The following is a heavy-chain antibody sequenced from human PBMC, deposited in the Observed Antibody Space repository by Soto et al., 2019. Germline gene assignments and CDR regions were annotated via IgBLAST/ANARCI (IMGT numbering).Heavy chain of an antibody. CDR1: GFTFSSYG. V-gene: IGHV3-33*01. Sequence: QVQLVESGGGVVQPGRSLRLSCAASGFTFSSYGMHWVRQAPGKGLEWVAVIWYDGSNKYYADSVKGRFTISRDNSKNTLYLQMNSLRAEDTAVYYCARDREKIAVAAAGYWGQGTLVTVSS. J-gene: IGHJ4*02. CDR2: IWYDGSNK. D-gene: IGHD6-19*01. CDR3: ARDREKIAVAAAGY.